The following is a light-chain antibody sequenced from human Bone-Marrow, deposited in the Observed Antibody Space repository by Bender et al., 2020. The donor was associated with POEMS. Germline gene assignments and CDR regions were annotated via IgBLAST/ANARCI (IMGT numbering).Light chain of an antibody. Sequence: QSVLTQPPSASGTPGQRVTISCSGSNSNIGTNAVNWYQQFPGTAPKLLIYSDNQRPSGVPGRFYAFKSGASASLAISGLQSEDGADYYCAAWGAVLSGGVFGGGTKLTVL. CDR3: AAWGAVLSGGV. CDR2: SDN. J-gene: IGLJ3*02. CDR1: NSNIGTNA. V-gene: IGLV1-44*01.